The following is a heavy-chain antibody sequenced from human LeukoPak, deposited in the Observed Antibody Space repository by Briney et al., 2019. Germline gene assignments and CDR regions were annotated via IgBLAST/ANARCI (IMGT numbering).Heavy chain of an antibody. Sequence: SVKVSCKASGDTFSSYAILWVRQAPGQGLEWMGRIVPTVKIANYAQKFQGRVTMTRDTSTSTAYMELSSLRSDDTAVYYCARAFHWYFDLWGRGTLVTVSS. CDR3: ARAFHWYFDL. V-gene: IGHV1-69*04. CDR1: GDTFSSYA. J-gene: IGHJ2*01. CDR2: IVPTVKIA.